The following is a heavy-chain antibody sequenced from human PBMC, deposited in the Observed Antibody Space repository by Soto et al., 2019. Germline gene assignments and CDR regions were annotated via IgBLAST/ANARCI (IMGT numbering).Heavy chain of an antibody. J-gene: IGHJ5*02. V-gene: IGHV1-46*01. Sequence: GASVKVSCRASGYTFTSYYMHWVRQAHGQGLEWMGIINPSGGSTSYAQKFQGRVTMTRDTSTSTVYMELSSLRSEDTAVYYCARLRGTVTKIPERRGGWSDPCDQGTLVTVSS. CDR3: ARLRGTVTKIPERRGGWSDP. CDR2: INPSGGST. CDR1: GYTFTSYY. D-gene: IGHD4-4*01.